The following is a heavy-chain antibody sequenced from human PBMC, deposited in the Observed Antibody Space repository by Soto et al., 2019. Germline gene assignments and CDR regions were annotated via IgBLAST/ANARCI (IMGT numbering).Heavy chain of an antibody. J-gene: IGHJ5*02. V-gene: IGHV1-69*04. CDR1: GGTFSSYT. Sequence: SVKVSCEASGGTFSSYTISWVRQAPGQGLEWMGRIIPILGIANYAQKFQGRVTITADKSTSTAYMELSSLRSEDTAVYYCARDVRSWGRSYCTNGVCPNWFDPWGQGTLVTVSS. CDR2: IIPILGIA. D-gene: IGHD2-8*01. CDR3: ARDVRSWGRSYCTNGVCPNWFDP.